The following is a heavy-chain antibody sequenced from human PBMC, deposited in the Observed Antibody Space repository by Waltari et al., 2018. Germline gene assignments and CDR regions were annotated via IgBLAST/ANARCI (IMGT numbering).Heavy chain of an antibody. D-gene: IGHD6-13*01. J-gene: IGHJ5*02. V-gene: IGHV1-8*03. CDR2: MNPNSGNT. CDR1: GYTFTSYG. Sequence: QVQLVQSGAEVKKPGASVKVSCKASGYTFTSYGISWVRQAPGQGLEWMGWMNPNSGNTGYAQKFQGRVTITRNTSISTAYMELSSLRSEDTAVYYCARGGERSSSWYGFDPWGQGTLVTVSS. CDR3: ARGGERSSSWYGFDP.